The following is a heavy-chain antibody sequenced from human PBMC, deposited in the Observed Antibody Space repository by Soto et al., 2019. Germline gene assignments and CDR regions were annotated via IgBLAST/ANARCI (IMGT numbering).Heavy chain of an antibody. Sequence: ASVKVSCKAAGYTFSDYGISWVRQAPGQGLEWMGWITAFNSNTRYAQRFQGRVTFITDAVSETAYMELRSLTSDDTAVYYCARDRNLVGAVPALDFWGQGTQVTVSS. V-gene: IGHV1-18*01. D-gene: IGHD3-10*02. CDR2: ITAFNSNT. J-gene: IGHJ4*02. CDR1: GYTFSDYG. CDR3: ARDRNLVGAVPALDF.